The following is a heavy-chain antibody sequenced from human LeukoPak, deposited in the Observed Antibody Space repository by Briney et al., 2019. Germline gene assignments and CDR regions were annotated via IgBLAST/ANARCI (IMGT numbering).Heavy chain of an antibody. CDR2: ISYDGSNK. V-gene: IGHV3-30*04. CDR1: GFAFSSYA. CDR3: AREGLAAAGSLDY. Sequence: PGRSLRLSCAASGFAFSSYAMHWVRQAPGKGLEWVAVISYDGSNKYYADSVKGRFTISRDNSKNTLYLQMNSLRAGDTAVYYCAREGLAAAGSLDYWGQGTLVTVSS. D-gene: IGHD6-13*01. J-gene: IGHJ4*02.